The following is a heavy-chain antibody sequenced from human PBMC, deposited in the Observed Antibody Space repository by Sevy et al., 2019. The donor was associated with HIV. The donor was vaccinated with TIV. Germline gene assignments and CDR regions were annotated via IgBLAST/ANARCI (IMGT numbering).Heavy chain of an antibody. CDR2: ISGSGGST. CDR3: AKDLYYYDSSGYYTFDY. J-gene: IGHJ4*02. V-gene: IGHV3-23*01. CDR1: GFTFSSYA. Sequence: GGSLRLSCAASGFTFSSYAMSWVRQAPGKGLEWVSAISGSGGSTYYADSVKGRFTISRDNSKNTLYLQMNSLRAEDTAVYYSAKDLYYYDSSGYYTFDYWGQGTLVTVSS. D-gene: IGHD3-22*01.